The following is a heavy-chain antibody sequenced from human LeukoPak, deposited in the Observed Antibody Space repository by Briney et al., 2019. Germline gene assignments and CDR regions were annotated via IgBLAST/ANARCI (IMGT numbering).Heavy chain of an antibody. V-gene: IGHV1-8*01. CDR2: MNPNSGNT. CDR3: ARASGWPNNWFDP. D-gene: IGHD6-19*01. CDR1: GYTLTSYD. Sequence: GSSVKVSCKASGYTLTSYDINWVRQATGQGLEWMGWMNPNSGNTGYAQKFQRRVTMTTTTSISTAYMELSSLRSEDTAVYYCARASGWPNNWFDPWGQGTLVTVSS. J-gene: IGHJ5*02.